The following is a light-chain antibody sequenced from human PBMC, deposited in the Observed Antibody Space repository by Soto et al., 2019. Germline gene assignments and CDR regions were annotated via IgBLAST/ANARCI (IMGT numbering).Light chain of an antibody. CDR3: QQYSRLPRT. V-gene: IGKV3-20*01. Sequence: IVLTQSAGTLSVSPGESATLACRARQSVSSNYLAWYQQKPGQPPRLLIYGASSRATGIPDRFSGSGSGADFTLTILRLEPEDFAVYYCQQYSRLPRTFGQGTRVDIK. CDR1: QSVSSNY. J-gene: IGKJ1*01. CDR2: GAS.